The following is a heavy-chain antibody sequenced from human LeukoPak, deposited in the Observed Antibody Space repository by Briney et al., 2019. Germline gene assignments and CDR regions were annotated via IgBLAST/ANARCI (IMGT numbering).Heavy chain of an antibody. V-gene: IGHV1-2*02. CDR3: ARDLFWTGYYYFDF. CDR1: GYTFTGYY. Sequence: VASVKVSCKASGYTFTGYYIHWMRQAPGQGLEWMGSIDANSGGTEYAQKFQGRVTMTRDTSLSTAYMEVTSLTSDDTAVYYCARDLFWTGYYYFDFWGQGTLVTVSS. J-gene: IGHJ4*02. CDR2: IDANSGGT. D-gene: IGHD3-3*01.